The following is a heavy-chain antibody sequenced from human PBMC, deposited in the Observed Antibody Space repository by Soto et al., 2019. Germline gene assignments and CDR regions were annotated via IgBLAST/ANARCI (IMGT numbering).Heavy chain of an antibody. D-gene: IGHD3-22*01. CDR1: GFTFSSYA. J-gene: IGHJ5*02. Sequence: GSLRLSCAASGFTFSSYAMSWVRQAPGKGLEWVSAISGSGGSTYYADSVKGRFTISRDNSKNTLYLQMNSPRAEDTAVYYCAKVKDYYDSSGRNVNWFDPWGQGTLVTVSS. V-gene: IGHV3-23*01. CDR3: AKVKDYYDSSGRNVNWFDP. CDR2: ISGSGGST.